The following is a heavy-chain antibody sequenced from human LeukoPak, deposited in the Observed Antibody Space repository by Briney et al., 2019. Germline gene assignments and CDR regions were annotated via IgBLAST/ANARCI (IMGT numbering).Heavy chain of an antibody. V-gene: IGHV4-30-2*01. D-gene: IGHD5-18*01. CDR1: GGSISSGGYS. Sequence: PSETLSLTCAVSGGSISSGGYSWSWIRQPPGKGLEWIGYIYHSGSTYYNPSLKSRVTISVDTSKNQFSLKLSSVTAADTAVYYCARGDTAAAATDYWGQGTLVTVSS. CDR2: IYHSGST. CDR3: ARGDTAAAATDY. J-gene: IGHJ4*02.